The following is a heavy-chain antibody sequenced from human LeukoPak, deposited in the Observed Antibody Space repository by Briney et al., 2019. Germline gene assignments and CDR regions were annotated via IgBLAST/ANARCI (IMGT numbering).Heavy chain of an antibody. CDR3: AKDNYGGIFAS. Sequence: PGESLGLSCAASGFTFSAYGMSWVRQAPGKGLEWVSHISDTVRDTWYANSVKGRFIISRDNSRDTVYLQMNSLRPEDTALYFCAKDNYGGIFASWGQGTLVTVSS. CDR1: GFTFSAYG. V-gene: IGHV3-23*01. D-gene: IGHD4-17*01. CDR2: ISDTVRDT. J-gene: IGHJ4*02.